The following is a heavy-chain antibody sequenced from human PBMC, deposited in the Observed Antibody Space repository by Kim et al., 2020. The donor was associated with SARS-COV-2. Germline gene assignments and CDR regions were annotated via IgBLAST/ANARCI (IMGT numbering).Heavy chain of an antibody. CDR3: ARYAYSSSWYRTTNYGMDV. J-gene: IGHJ6*02. CDR1: GFTFSSYW. CDR2: INSDGSST. Sequence: GGSLRLSCAASGFTFSSYWMHWVRQAPGKGLVWVSRINSDGSSTSYADSVKGRFTISRDNAKNTLYLQMNSLRAEDTAVYYCARYAYSSSWYRTTNYGMDVWGQGTTVTVSS. D-gene: IGHD6-13*01. V-gene: IGHV3-74*01.